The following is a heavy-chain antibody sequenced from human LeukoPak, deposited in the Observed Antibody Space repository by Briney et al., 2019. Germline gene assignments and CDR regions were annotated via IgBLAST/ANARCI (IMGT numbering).Heavy chain of an antibody. CDR2: MNPNSGNT. V-gene: IGHV1-8*01. CDR1: GYTFTSYD. CDR3: ARTSGWQYYFDY. Sequence: ASVKVSCKASGYTFTSYDINWVRQATGQGLEWMGWMNPNSGNTGYAQKFQGRVTMTRNTSISTAYMELSSLRSEDTAVYYCARTSGWQYYFDYWGQETLVTVSS. D-gene: IGHD6-19*01. J-gene: IGHJ4*02.